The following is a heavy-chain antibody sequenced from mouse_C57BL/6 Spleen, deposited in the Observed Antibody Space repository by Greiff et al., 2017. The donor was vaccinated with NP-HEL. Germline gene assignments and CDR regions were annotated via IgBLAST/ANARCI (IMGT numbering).Heavy chain of an antibody. CDR1: GYAFSSSW. V-gene: IGHV1-82*01. CDR3: ASGYNGSSYVGAMDY. CDR2: IYPGDGDT. J-gene: IGHJ4*01. Sequence: QVQLQQSGPELVKPGASVKISCKASGYAFSSSWMNWVKQRPGKGLEWIGRIYPGDGDTNYNGKFKGKATLTADKSSSTAYMQLSSLTSEDAAVYVCASGYNGSSYVGAMDYWGQGTSVTVSS. D-gene: IGHD1-1*01.